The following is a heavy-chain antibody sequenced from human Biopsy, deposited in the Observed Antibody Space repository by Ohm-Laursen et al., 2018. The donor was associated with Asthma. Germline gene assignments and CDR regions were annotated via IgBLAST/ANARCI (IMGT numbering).Heavy chain of an antibody. CDR2: HDHEEGGT. CDR1: GYSLTDLS. V-gene: IGHV1-24*01. Sequence: ASVKVSRKISGYSLTDLSMHWVRQAPGQGLKWMGGHDHEEGGTVNARRFQGRVTMTEDTSTDTAYMELSSLSSDDTAVYYCASDFPKDYVRYNFQFWGQGTLVTVSS. J-gene: IGHJ4*02. D-gene: IGHD4-17*01. CDR3: ASDFPKDYVRYNFQF.